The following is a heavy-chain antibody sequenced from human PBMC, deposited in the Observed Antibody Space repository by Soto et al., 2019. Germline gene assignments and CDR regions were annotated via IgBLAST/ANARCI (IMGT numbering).Heavy chain of an antibody. CDR1: GGRFNNYA. D-gene: IGHD3-9*01. CDR3: ASLGGDVFLTGSYYFNN. V-gene: IGHV1-69*13. Sequence: SVKVSCRASGGRFNNYAFNRVRQAPRQGLEWMGGILPIFGTTNYAQKFQGRVTFTADESMTTAFMELSSVTSEDTAVYYCASLGGDVFLTGSYYFNNWGQGPLVT. CDR2: ILPIFGTT. J-gene: IGHJ4*02.